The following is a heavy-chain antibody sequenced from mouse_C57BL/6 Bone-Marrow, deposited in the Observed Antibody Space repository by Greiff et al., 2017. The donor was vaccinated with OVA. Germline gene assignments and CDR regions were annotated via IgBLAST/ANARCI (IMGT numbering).Heavy chain of an antibody. CDR2: ISSGSSTI. J-gene: IGHJ1*03. CDR3: ARINYWYFDV. CDR1: GFTFSDYG. Sequence: EVKLMESGGGLVKPGGSLKLSCAASGFTFSDYGMHWVRQAPEQGLEWVAYISSGSSTIYYADTVKGRFTISRDNAKNTLFLQMTSLKSEDTAMXYCARINYWYFDVWGTGTTVTVSS. V-gene: IGHV5-17*01.